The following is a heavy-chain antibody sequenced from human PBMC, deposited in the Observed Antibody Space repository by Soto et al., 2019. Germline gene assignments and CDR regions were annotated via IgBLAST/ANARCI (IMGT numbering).Heavy chain of an antibody. CDR3: TTDGYSSGWYWFDR. CDR1: GYTLTELS. J-gene: IGHJ5*02. Sequence: ASVKASSRVSGYTLTELSMHWVRQAPGKGLEWMGGFDPEDGETIYAQKFQGRVTMTEDTSTDTAYMELSSLRSEDTAVYYCTTDGYSSGWYWFDRWGQGTLVTVSS. V-gene: IGHV1-24*01. D-gene: IGHD6-19*01. CDR2: FDPEDGET.